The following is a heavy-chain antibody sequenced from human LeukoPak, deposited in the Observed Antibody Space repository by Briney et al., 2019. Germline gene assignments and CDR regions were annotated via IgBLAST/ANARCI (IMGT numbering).Heavy chain of an antibody. CDR3: ARGGVVGYGSGSYGLFNFDY. D-gene: IGHD3-10*01. CDR2: INPSGGST. J-gene: IGHJ4*02. Sequence: ASVKVSCKASGYTFTSYYMHWVRQAPGQGLEWMGIINPSGGSTSYAQKFQGRVTMTRDMSTSTVYMELSSLRSEDMAVYYCARGGVVGYGSGSYGLFNFDYWGQGTLVTVSS. V-gene: IGHV1-46*01. CDR1: GYTFTSYY.